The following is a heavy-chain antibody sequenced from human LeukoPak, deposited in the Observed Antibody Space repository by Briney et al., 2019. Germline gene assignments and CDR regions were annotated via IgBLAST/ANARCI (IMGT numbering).Heavy chain of an antibody. D-gene: IGHD3-10*01. CDR3: ARRMYYYGSGTSYYFDY. CDR1: GGNFSSNA. Sequence: SVKVSCKASGGNFSSNAISWVRQAPGQGLEWMGRIIPNLGVRNYAQKFQDRVTIIADKSTSTVYMELSSLRSEDTAVYYCARRMYYYGSGTSYYFDYWGQGTLVTV. CDR2: IIPNLGVR. J-gene: IGHJ4*02. V-gene: IGHV1-69*04.